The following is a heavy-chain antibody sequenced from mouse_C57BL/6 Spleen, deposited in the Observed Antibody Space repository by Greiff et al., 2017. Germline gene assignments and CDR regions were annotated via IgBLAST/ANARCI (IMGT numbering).Heavy chain of an antibody. CDR3: YYGDQYDLGG. CDR1: GYAFNSSW. CDR2: IDPEDGDT. D-gene: IGHD2-13*01. V-gene: IGHV1-82*01. J-gene: IGHJ2*01. Sequence: QVQLQQSGPELVKPGASVKLSCTASGYAFNSSWMNWVKQRPGKGLEWIGRIDPEDGDTNYAGKFKGKATLTADTSSSTAYLQLSSLTSEDSAVYFCYYGDQYDLGGRGKGTTVTVAT.